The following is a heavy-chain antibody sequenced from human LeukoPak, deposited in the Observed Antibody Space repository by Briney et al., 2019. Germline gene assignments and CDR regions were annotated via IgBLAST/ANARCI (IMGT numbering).Heavy chain of an antibody. CDR2: IYTSGST. J-gene: IGHJ4*02. CDR1: GGSISSYY. CDR3: ARGQEDYDFWSGYYSLLDY. D-gene: IGHD3-3*01. V-gene: IGHV4-4*07. Sequence: SETLSLTCTVSGGSISSYYWSWIRQPAGKGLEWIGRIYTSGSTNYNPSLKSRVTMSVDTSKNQFSLKLSSVTAADTAVYYCARGQEDYDFWSGYYSLLDYWGQGTLVTVSS.